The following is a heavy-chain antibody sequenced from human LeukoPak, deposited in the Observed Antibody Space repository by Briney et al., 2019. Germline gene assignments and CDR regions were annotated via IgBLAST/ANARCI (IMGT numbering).Heavy chain of an antibody. V-gene: IGHV4-31*03. J-gene: IGHJ4*02. CDR3: ARVKVLRCLEWFLDF. CDR2: VYYSGSS. CDR1: GSSVSSDEYY. D-gene: IGHD3-3*01. Sequence: SQTLSLTCTVSGSSVSSDEYYWSWVRQHPGEGLEWIGYVYYSGSSYYIPSLESRVTMSVEVSKNQFSLELRSVTAADTAVYYCARVKVLRCLEWFLDFWGQGALVTVSS.